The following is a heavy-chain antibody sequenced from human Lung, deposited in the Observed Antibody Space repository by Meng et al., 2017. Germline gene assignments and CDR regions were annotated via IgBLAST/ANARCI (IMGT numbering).Heavy chain of an antibody. D-gene: IGHD3-22*01. CDR3: AGFYYDSSGGGY. J-gene: IGHJ4*02. V-gene: IGHV3-33*01. Sequence: RLGEVGGGVVQPGRSLRLSLAASGFPFSSYGMHWVRQAPGKGLEWVAVIWYDGSNKYYADSVKGRFTISRDNSKNTLYLQMNSLRAEDTAVYYCAGFYYDSSGGGYWGQGTLVTVAS. CDR2: IWYDGSNK. CDR1: GFPFSSYG.